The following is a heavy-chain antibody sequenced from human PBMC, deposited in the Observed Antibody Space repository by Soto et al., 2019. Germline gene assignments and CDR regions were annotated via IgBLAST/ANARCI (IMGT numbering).Heavy chain of an antibody. CDR2: IYHGLSI. Sequence: PSETLSLTCAVYSGSFSGYYWSWIRQPPGKGLEWIGEIYHGLSIVYNPSLKSRVTISGDSSKNQFSLKLSSVTAADTAVYYCPRHGGYYFGYWGQGTLVTVSS. J-gene: IGHJ4*02. D-gene: IGHD3-16*01. CDR1: SGSFSGYY. V-gene: IGHV4-34*01. CDR3: PRHGGYYFGY.